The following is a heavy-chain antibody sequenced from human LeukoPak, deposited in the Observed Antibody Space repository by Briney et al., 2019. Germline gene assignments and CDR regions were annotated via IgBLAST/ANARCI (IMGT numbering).Heavy chain of an antibody. D-gene: IGHD6-19*01. CDR3: ARDRAKAVAGINGY. CDR1: GYTFTSYD. V-gene: IGHV1-18*01. CDR2: ISAYNGNT. Sequence: GASVKVSCKASGYTFTSYDISWVRQAPGQGLEWMGWISAYNGNTNYAQKLQGRVTMTTDTSTSTAYMELRSLRSDDTAVYYCARDRAKAVAGINGYWGQGTLVTVSS. J-gene: IGHJ4*02.